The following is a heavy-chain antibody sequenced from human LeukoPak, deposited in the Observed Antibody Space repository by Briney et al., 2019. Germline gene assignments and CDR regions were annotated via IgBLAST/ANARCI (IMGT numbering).Heavy chain of an antibody. CDR1: GFTFSSYA. Sequence: GGSLRLSCAASGFTFSSYAMSWVRQAPGKGLEWVSAISGSGGSTYYADSVKGRFTISRDNSKNTLYLQMNSLRAEDTAVYYCAKGHGEGMGSYYVPFDYWGQGTLVTVSS. CDR3: AKGHGEGMGSYYVPFDY. V-gene: IGHV3-23*01. CDR2: ISGSGGST. J-gene: IGHJ4*02. D-gene: IGHD1-26*01.